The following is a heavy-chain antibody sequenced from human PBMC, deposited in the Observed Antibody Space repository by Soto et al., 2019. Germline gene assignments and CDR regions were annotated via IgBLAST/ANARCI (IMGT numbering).Heavy chain of an antibody. CDR2: IIPIFGTA. V-gene: IGHV1-69*01. CDR3: AREVVSICSGGSCYSLDY. Sequence: QVQLVQSGAEVKKPGSSVKVSCKASGGTFSSYAISWVRQAPGQGLEWMGGIIPIFGTANYAQKFQGRVTITADESTRTAYMELSSLRSEDTAVYYCAREVVSICSGGSCYSLDYWGQGTLVTVSS. CDR1: GGTFSSYA. D-gene: IGHD2-15*01. J-gene: IGHJ4*02.